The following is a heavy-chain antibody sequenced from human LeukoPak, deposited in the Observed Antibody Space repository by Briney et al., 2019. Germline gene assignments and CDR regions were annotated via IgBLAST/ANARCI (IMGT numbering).Heavy chain of an antibody. V-gene: IGHV3-23*01. J-gene: IGHJ4*02. D-gene: IGHD6-13*01. CDR2: ISGSGGST. CDR1: GFTFSSYA. CDR3: AKAPYSSSWYRPPYFDY. Sequence: PGGSLRLSCAASGFTFSSYAMSWVRQAPGKGLEWVSAISGSGGSTYYADSVKGRFTISRDNSKNTLYLQMNSLRAEDTAVYYCAKAPYSSSWYRPPYFDYWGQGTLVTVFS.